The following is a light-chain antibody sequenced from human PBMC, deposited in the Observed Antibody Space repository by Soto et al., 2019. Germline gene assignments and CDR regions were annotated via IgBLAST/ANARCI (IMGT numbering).Light chain of an antibody. CDR3: QQYGDWPRT. Sequence: EIVLTQSPATLYVSPGGRATLSCRASQNVMYNLAWYQQKPGQAPRLLVYGATTRATDAPPRFRGSGSGTDFSLTISSLQSEDFETYYWQQYGDWPRTFGQGSRVEIK. CDR2: GAT. CDR1: QNVMYN. J-gene: IGKJ1*01. V-gene: IGKV3-15*01.